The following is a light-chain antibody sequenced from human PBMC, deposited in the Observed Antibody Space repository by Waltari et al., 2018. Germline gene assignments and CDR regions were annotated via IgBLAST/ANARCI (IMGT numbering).Light chain of an antibody. CDR1: SSDVGSHNF. Sequence: QSALTQPAPVSGSPGQSITIPCTESSSDVGSHNFVSWYQQHPGKAPKVMIYEDNKRPAGLSNRFSGSKSGNTASLTISGLQADDEADYYCCSYAGGSPRWVFGGGTKLTVL. V-gene: IGLV2-23*01. J-gene: IGLJ3*02. CDR2: EDN. CDR3: CSYAGGSPRWV.